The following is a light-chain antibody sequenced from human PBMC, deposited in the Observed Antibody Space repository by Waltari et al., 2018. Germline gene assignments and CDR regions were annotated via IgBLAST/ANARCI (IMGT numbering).Light chain of an antibody. CDR3: QQYYSTRT. J-gene: IGKJ1*01. CDR1: QSVLSSSNNKNY. CDR2: WAS. Sequence: DIFITHPPYSLSVSLGTRATVNCTSSQSVLSSSNNKNYLAWYQQKPGQSPKLLIYWASTRESGVPDRFSGSGSGTDFTLTISSLQAEDVAVYYCQQYYSTRTFGQGTKVEIK. V-gene: IGKV4-1*01.